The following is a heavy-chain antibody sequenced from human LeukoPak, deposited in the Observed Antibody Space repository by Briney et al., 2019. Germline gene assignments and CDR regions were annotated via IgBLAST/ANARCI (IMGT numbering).Heavy chain of an antibody. D-gene: IGHD5-18*01. J-gene: IGHJ6*03. CDR2: IYYSGST. CDR3: AREVKGGYSYVSYYYYMDV. V-gene: IGHV4-39*02. CDR1: GGSISSSSYY. Sequence: SETLSLTCTVSGGSISSSSYYWGWIRQPPGKGLEWIGSIYYSGSTYYNPSLKSRVTISVDTSKNQFSLKLSSVTAADTAVYYCAREVKGGYSYVSYYYYMDVWGKGTTVTVSS.